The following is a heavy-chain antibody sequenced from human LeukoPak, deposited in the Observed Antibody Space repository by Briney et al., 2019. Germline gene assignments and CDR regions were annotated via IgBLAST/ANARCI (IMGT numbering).Heavy chain of an antibody. CDR2: ISAYNGNT. V-gene: IGHV1-18*01. CDR1: GYTFTSYG. CDR3: ARNQEQQLVYYFDY. J-gene: IGHJ4*02. Sequence: ASVKVSCKASGYTFTSYGISWVRQAPGQGLEWMGWISAYNGNTNYAQKLQGRVTMTTDTSTSTAYMELRSLRSDDTAAYYCARNQEQQLVYYFDYWGQGTLVTVSS. D-gene: IGHD6-13*01.